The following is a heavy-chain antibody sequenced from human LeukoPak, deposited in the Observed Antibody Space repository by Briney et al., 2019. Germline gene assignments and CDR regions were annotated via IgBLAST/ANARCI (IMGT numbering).Heavy chain of an antibody. CDR2: INPNSGGT. V-gene: IGHV1-2*04. D-gene: IGHD6-19*01. CDR3: ARTYSSGWYYFDY. Sequence: ASVKVSCKASGYTFTGYYMHWVRQAPGQGLEWMGWINPNSGGTNYAQKFQGWVTMTRDTSISTAYMELSRLRSDDTAVYYCARTYSSGWYYFDYWGQGTLSPSPQ. J-gene: IGHJ4*02. CDR1: GYTFTGYY.